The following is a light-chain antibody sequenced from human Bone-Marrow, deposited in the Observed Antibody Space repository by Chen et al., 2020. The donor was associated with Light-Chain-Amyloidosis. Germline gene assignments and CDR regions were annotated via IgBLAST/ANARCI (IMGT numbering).Light chain of an antibody. CDR1: DLPTKY. J-gene: IGLJ2*01. V-gene: IGLV3-25*03. Sequence: YDLTQAPSVPVSPGQTARITCSGDDLPTKYAYWYQQKPGQAPVLVIHRDTERPSGISERFSGSSSGTTATLTISGVQAEDEADYHCQSADSSGTYEVIFGGGTKLTVL. CDR3: QSADSSGTYEVI. CDR2: RDT.